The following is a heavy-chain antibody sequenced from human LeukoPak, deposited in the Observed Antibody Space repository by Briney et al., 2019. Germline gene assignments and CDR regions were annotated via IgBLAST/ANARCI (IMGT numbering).Heavy chain of an antibody. CDR2: IWYDGSNK. Sequence: QPGRSLRLSCAASGFTFSSYGMHWVRQAPGKGLEWVAVIWYDGSNKYYADSVKGRFTISGDSSKNTLYLQMNSLRAEDTAVYYCARLKIDGTHFDYWGQGTLVTVSS. CDR1: GFTFSSYG. CDR3: ARLKIDGTHFDY. V-gene: IGHV3-33*01. J-gene: IGHJ4*02. D-gene: IGHD3-9*01.